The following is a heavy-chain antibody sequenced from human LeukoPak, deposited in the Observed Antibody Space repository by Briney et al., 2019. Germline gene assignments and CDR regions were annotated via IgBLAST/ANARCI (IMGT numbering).Heavy chain of an antibody. J-gene: IGHJ5*02. D-gene: IGHD6-6*01. V-gene: IGHV4-59*01. CDR2: IYYSGST. CDR1: GGSISSYY. CDR3: ARLSSLANIAARGRTWFDT. Sequence: SETLSLTCTVSGGSISSYYWSWIRQPPGKGLEWIGYIYYSGSTNYNPSLKSRVTISVDTSKNQFSLKLSSVTAADTADYYCARLSSLANIAARGRTWFDTWGQGSLVTVSS.